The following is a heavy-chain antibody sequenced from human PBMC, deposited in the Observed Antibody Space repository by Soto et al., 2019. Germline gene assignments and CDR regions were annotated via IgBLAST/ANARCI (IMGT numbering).Heavy chain of an antibody. J-gene: IGHJ6*02. CDR1: GFTFSSYW. Sequence: EVQLVESGGGLVQPGGSLRLSCAASGFTFSSYWMHWVRQAPGKGLVWVSRIDNAGSITNYADSVKGRFTISRDNAKNTLYLHMNSLRAEDKAVYYCASGLLYLYGLDVWGQGTTVTVSS. V-gene: IGHV3-74*01. CDR3: ASGLLYLYGLDV. CDR2: IDNAGSIT. D-gene: IGHD2-8*01.